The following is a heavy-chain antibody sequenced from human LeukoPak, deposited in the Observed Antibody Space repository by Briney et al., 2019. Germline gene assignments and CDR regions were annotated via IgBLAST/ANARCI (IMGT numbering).Heavy chain of an antibody. CDR2: ISSSSSYT. V-gene: IGHV3-11*06. J-gene: IGHJ4*02. D-gene: IGHD2-2*01. CDR1: GFTFSGYY. CDR3: ARGCSSTSCQTVFFDY. Sequence: GGSLGLSCAASGFTFSGYYMSWIRQAPGKGLEWVSYISSSSSYTNYADSVKGRFTISRDNAKNSLYLQMNSLRAEDTAVYYCARGCSSTSCQTVFFDYWGQGTLVTVSS.